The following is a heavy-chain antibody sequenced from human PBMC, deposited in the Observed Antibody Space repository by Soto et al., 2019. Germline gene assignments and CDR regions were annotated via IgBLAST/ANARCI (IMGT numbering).Heavy chain of an antibody. D-gene: IGHD1-26*01. CDR3: AHRHSYLLFDY. V-gene: IGHV2-5*02. CDR2: IYWDDDK. J-gene: IGHJ4*02. Sequence: SGPTLVNPTQTLTLTCTFSGFSLTTSGVGVGWIRQPPGKALEWLALIYWDDDKRYSPSLKSRLTFTKDTSKNQVVLTMTNMEPVDTATYYCAHRHSYLLFDYWGQGTLVTVSS. CDR1: GFSLTTSGVG.